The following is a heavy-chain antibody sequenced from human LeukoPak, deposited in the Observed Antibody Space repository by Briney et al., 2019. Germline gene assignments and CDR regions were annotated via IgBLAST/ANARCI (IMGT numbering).Heavy chain of an antibody. J-gene: IGHJ3*02. Sequence: SGGSLRLSCAASGFTVSSNYMRWVRQAPGKGLEWVSVIYSGGSTYYADSVKGRFTISRDNSKNTVYLQMNSLRAEDTAVYYCASHVPSITIFGVVIMGAFDIWGQGTMVTVSS. CDR2: IYSGGST. V-gene: IGHV3-66*04. CDR3: ASHVPSITIFGVVIMGAFDI. D-gene: IGHD3-3*01. CDR1: GFTVSSNY.